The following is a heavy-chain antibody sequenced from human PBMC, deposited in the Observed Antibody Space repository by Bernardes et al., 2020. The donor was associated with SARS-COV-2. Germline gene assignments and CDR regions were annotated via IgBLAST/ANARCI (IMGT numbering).Heavy chain of an antibody. CDR2: INSDGSST. CDR3: ARSMAWFGEEFDY. Sequence: GGSLRLSCAASGFTFSSYWMHWVRQAPGKGLVWVSRINSDGSSTSYADSVKGRFTISRDNAKNTLYLQMNSLRAEDTAVYYCARSMAWFGEEFDYWGQGTLVTVSS. D-gene: IGHD3-10*01. J-gene: IGHJ4*02. V-gene: IGHV3-74*01. CDR1: GFTFSSYW.